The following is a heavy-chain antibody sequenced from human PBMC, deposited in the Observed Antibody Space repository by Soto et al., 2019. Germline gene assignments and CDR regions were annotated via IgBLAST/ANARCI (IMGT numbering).Heavy chain of an antibody. Sequence: QVQLVQSGAEVQKPGASVKVSCKASGYTFSSFDVNWVRQATGQGLEWMGGMNPRSGDTVHAQKFQGRVTMTRDPSIGPAYMELRSLRSEDTAVYYCARSLSNKVGPDYWGQGSLVTVSS. V-gene: IGHV1-8*02. CDR2: MNPRSGDT. CDR3: ARSLSNKVGPDY. D-gene: IGHD4-4*01. CDR1: GYTFSSFD. J-gene: IGHJ4*02.